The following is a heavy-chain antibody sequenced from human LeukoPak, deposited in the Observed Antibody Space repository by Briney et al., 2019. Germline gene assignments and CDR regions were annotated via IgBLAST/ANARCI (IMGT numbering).Heavy chain of an antibody. Sequence: ASVKVSCKASGYTFTSYDINWVRQATGQGLEWMGWMNPNSGNTGYAQKLQGRVTMTTDTSTSTAYMELRSLRSDDTAVYYCASTYCSSTSCYIGGFDYWGQGTLVTVSS. CDR1: GYTFTSYD. CDR2: MNPNSGNT. J-gene: IGHJ4*02. CDR3: ASTYCSSTSCYIGGFDY. V-gene: IGHV1-8*01. D-gene: IGHD2-2*02.